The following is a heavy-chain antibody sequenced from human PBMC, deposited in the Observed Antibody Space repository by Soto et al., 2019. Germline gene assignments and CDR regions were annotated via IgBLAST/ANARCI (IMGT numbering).Heavy chain of an antibody. J-gene: IGHJ4*02. D-gene: IGHD5-18*01. CDR3: ARLEGYSYGYLKEYYFDY. CDR1: GFTFTSSA. V-gene: IGHV1-58*01. Sequence: GASVKVSCKASGFTFTSSAVQWVRQARGQRLEWIGWIVVGSGNTNYAQKFQERVTITRDMSTSTAYMELSSLRSEDTAVYYCARLEGYSYGYLKEYYFDYWGQGTLVTVSS. CDR2: IVVGSGNT.